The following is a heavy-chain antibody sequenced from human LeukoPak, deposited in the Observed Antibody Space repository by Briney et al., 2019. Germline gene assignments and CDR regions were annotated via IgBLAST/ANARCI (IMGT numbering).Heavy chain of an antibody. CDR1: GGSISSSSYY. CDR2: IYYSGST. J-gene: IGHJ3*02. Sequence: PSETLSLTCTVSGGSISSSSYYWGWIRQPPGKGLEWIGSIYYSGSTYYNPSLKSRVTISVDTSKNQFSLKLSSVTAADTAVYYCASTPKEITMVRGVSAFDIWGQGTMVTVSS. D-gene: IGHD3-10*01. V-gene: IGHV4-39*07. CDR3: ASTPKEITMVRGVSAFDI.